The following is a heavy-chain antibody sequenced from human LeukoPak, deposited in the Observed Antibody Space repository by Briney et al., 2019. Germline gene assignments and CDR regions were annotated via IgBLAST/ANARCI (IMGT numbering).Heavy chain of an antibody. D-gene: IGHD3-3*01. Sequence: GASVKVSCKASGGTFSSYAISWVRQAPGQGLEWMGGIIPIFGTANYAQKFQGRVTITADESTSTAYMELSSLRSEDTAVYYCARVKGVTTFGVIGDYYYYYGRDVWGKGTTVTVSS. CDR2: IIPIFGTA. CDR1: GGTFSSYA. V-gene: IGHV1-69*13. J-gene: IGHJ6*04. CDR3: ARVKGVTTFGVIGDYYYYYGRDV.